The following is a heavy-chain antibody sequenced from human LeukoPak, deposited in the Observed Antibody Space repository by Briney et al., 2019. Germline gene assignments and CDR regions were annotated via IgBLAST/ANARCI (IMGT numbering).Heavy chain of an antibody. Sequence: SETLSLTCTVSGGSVSSSDYYWSWIRQPPGKGLEWIGEINHSGSTNYNPSLKSRVTISVDTSKNQFSLKLSSVTAADTAVYYCGSSTSESVLWGQGTTVTVSS. CDR1: GGSVSSSDYY. CDR3: GSSTSESVL. CDR2: INHSGST. D-gene: IGHD2-2*01. V-gene: IGHV4-39*07. J-gene: IGHJ6*02.